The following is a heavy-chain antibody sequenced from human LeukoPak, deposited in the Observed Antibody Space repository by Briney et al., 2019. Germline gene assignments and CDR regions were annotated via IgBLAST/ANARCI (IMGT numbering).Heavy chain of an antibody. CDR3: ARDFSSSWPYYGMDV. V-gene: IGHV3-74*01. Sequence: GGSLRLSCAASGLTFSSYWMHWVRQAPGKGLVWVSRINSDGSSTSYADSVKGRFTISRDNAKNTLYLQMNSLRAEDTAVYYCARDFSSSWPYYGMDVWGQGTTVTVSS. D-gene: IGHD6-13*01. CDR1: GLTFSSYW. J-gene: IGHJ6*02. CDR2: INSDGSST.